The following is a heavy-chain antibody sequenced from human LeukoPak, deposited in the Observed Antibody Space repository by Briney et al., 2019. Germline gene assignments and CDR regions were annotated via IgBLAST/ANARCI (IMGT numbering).Heavy chain of an antibody. CDR1: GGSISSGSYH. V-gene: IGHV4-61*02. CDR2: IYTSGST. CDR3: ARDRTKLGITYYFDY. J-gene: IGHJ4*02. D-gene: IGHD7-27*01. Sequence: SQTLSLTCTVSGGSISSGSYHWSWIRQPAGTGLEWIGRIYTSGSTNYNPSLKSRVTISVDTSKNQFSLKLSSVTAADTAVYYCARDRTKLGITYYFDYWGQGTLVTVSS.